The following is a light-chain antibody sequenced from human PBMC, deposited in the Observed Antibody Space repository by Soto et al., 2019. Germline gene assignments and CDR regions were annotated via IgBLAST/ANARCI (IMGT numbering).Light chain of an antibody. V-gene: IGKV3-20*01. CDR3: QQYGRSL. CDR2: GAS. CDR1: QSVSSSY. J-gene: IGKJ3*01. Sequence: EIVLTQSPGTLSLSPGERATLSCRASQSVSSSYLAWYQQKPGQAPRLLIYGASSRATGIPDRFSGSGSGTDFTLTISRLEPEDFAEYYCQQYGRSLFGPETKVDIK.